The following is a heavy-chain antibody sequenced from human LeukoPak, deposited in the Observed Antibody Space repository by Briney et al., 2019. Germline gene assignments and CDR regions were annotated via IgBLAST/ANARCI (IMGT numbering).Heavy chain of an antibody. Sequence: GESLKISCKGSGYSFTSYWIGWVRQMPGKGLEWMGIIYPGDSDTSYSPSFQGQVTFSADKSITTAYLQWSSLKASDTAIYYCARQAYGSHFDAFDIWGQGTMVTVST. J-gene: IGHJ3*02. V-gene: IGHV5-51*01. D-gene: IGHD3-22*01. CDR2: IYPGDSDT. CDR3: ARQAYGSHFDAFDI. CDR1: GYSFTSYW.